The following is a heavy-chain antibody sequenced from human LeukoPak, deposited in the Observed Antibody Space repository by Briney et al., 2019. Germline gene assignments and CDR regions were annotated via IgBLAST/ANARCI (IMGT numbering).Heavy chain of an antibody. CDR2: ISAYNGNT. Sequence: ASVKVSCKASGGTFSSYAISWVRQAPGQGLEWMGWISAYNGNTNYAQKLQGRVTMTTDTSTSTAYMELRSLRSDDTAVYYCALTRAGYDFWKLFWFDPWGQGTLVTVSS. D-gene: IGHD5-12*01. CDR3: ALTRAGYDFWKLFWFDP. CDR1: GGTFSSYA. J-gene: IGHJ5*02. V-gene: IGHV1-18*01.